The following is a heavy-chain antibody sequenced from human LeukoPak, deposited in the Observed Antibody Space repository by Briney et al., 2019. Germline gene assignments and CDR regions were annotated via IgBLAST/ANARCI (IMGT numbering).Heavy chain of an antibody. Sequence: GGSLRLSCAASGFTVSNYAMSWVRQAPGKGLEWVSGISGSGSSTYYADSVKGRFTISSDNSKNTLYLQMNSLRAGDTAVYFCAKMPVSYSSGWTNFDYWGQGTLVTVSS. CDR3: AKMPVSYSSGWTNFDY. J-gene: IGHJ4*02. V-gene: IGHV3-23*01. D-gene: IGHD6-19*01. CDR2: ISGSGSST. CDR1: GFTVSNYA.